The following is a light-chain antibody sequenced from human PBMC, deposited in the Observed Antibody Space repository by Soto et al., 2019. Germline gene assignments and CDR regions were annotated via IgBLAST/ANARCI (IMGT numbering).Light chain of an antibody. CDR3: AAWDDSLNGLVV. CDR2: SNN. J-gene: IGLJ2*01. CDR1: SSNIGSNT. Sequence: QSVLTQLPSASGTPGQRVTISCSGSSSNIGSNTVNWYQQLPGTAPKLLIYSNNQRPSGVPDRFSGSKSGTSASLAISGLQSEDEADYYCAAWDDSLNGLVVFGGGTKLTVL. V-gene: IGLV1-44*01.